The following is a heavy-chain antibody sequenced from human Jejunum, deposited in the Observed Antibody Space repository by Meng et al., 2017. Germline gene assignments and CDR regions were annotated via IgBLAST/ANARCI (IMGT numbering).Heavy chain of an antibody. J-gene: IGHJ4*02. CDR1: GFTFGSYD. CDR2: VTGSGGST. V-gene: IGHV3-23*01. CDR3: AKYLSRDNCGHCYVLDY. D-gene: IGHD2-2*03. Sequence: GGSLRLSCAASGFTFGSYDMSWVRQAPGKGLEWVSSVTGSGGSTFYADSVKGRFTISRDNSKNTLFLQMNSLRVEDTAVYYCAKYLSRDNCGHCYVLDYWGRGTVVTVSS.